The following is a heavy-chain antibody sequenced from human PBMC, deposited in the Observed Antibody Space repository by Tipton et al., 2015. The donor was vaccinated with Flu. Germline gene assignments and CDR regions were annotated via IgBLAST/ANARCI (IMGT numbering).Heavy chain of an antibody. Sequence: TLSLTCAVSGTSISSVSHYWGWIRKPPGKGLEWIGNIHHTGNTYHNPSLKSRVSISIDRSKNQFSLKLRSVTAADTAVYYCARRDYSNYVSDPKNWFDPWGQGILVTVSS. CDR1: GTSISSVSHY. V-gene: IGHV4-61*05. CDR2: IHHTGNT. J-gene: IGHJ5*02. CDR3: ARRDYSNYVSDPKNWFDP. D-gene: IGHD4-11*01.